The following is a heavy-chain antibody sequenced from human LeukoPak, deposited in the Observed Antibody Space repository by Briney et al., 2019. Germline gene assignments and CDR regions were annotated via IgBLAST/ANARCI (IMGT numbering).Heavy chain of an antibody. Sequence: GASVKVSCKASGYTFTGYYMHWVRQAPGQGLEWMGWFNPDSGGTHYARKFQGRVTMTRDTSISTAYMELNRLRSDDTAVYYCARQQQLLDYWGQGTLVTVSS. CDR1: GYTFTGYY. V-gene: IGHV1-2*02. J-gene: IGHJ4*02. CDR3: ARQQQLLDY. D-gene: IGHD6-13*01. CDR2: FNPDSGGT.